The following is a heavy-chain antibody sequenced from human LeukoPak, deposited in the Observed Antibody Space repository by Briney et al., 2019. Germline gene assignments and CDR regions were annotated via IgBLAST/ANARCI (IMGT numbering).Heavy chain of an antibody. D-gene: IGHD3-22*01. Sequence: GASVRVSCKASGGTFSSYAISWVRQAPGEGLEGRGGIIPIFGTANYAQKFQGRVTITTDESTSTAYMELSSLRSEDTAVYYCARPGDTSGYYWYFDLWGRGTLVTVSS. V-gene: IGHV1-69*05. CDR1: GGTFSSYA. J-gene: IGHJ2*01. CDR2: IIPIFGTA. CDR3: ARPGDTSGYYWYFDL.